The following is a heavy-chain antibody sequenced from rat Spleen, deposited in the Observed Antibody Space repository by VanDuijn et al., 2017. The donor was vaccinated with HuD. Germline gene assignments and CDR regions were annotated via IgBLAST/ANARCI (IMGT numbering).Heavy chain of an antibody. CDR2: ISYEGGNT. D-gene: IGHD1-1*01. J-gene: IGHJ2*01. CDR1: GFTFSSFA. CDR3: AKDHSGDPYYFDY. Sequence: EVQLVESGGGLVQPGRSMKLSCAASGFTFSSFAMAWVRQAPTKGLEWVASISYEGGNTYYRDSVKGRFTISRDNAKSSLYLQMDSLRSEDTSTYYCAKDHSGDPYYFDYWGQGVMVTVSS. V-gene: IGHV5-20*01.